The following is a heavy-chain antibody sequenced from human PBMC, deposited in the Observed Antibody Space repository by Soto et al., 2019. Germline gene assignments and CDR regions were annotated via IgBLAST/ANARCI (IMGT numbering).Heavy chain of an antibody. V-gene: IGHV4-34*01. CDR1: GGSFSGYY. CDR3: ARGAKQWLVLWFDP. CDR2: INHSGST. J-gene: IGHJ5*02. Sequence: SETLSLTCAVYGGSFSGYYWSWIRQPPGKGLEWIGEINHSGSTNYNPSLKSRVTISVDTSKNQFSLKLSSVTAADTAVYYCARGAKQWLVLWFDPWGQGTLVTVSS. D-gene: IGHD6-19*01.